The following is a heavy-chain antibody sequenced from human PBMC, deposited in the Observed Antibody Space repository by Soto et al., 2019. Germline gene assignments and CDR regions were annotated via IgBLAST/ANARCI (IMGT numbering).Heavy chain of an antibody. Sequence: QVQLVESGGGVVQPGRSLRLSCAASGFTFSSYGMHWVRQAPGKGLEWVAVISYDGSNKYYADSVKGRFTISRDNSKNTLYLQMHSLRAEDTAVYYCAKDGRYKRIAAPDYWGQGTLVTVSS. CDR1: GFTFSSYG. V-gene: IGHV3-30*18. CDR3: AKDGRYKRIAAPDY. D-gene: IGHD6-13*01. CDR2: ISYDGSNK. J-gene: IGHJ4*02.